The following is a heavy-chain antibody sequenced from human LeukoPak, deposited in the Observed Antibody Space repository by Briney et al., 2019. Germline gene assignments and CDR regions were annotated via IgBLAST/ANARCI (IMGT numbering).Heavy chain of an antibody. CDR3: AKPHGYSSGWYDY. CDR2: IKSKVDGGTT. Sequence: GGSLRLSCAPSGFTFSSAWMHWVRQAPGKGLEWVGRIKSKVDGGTTDHAAPVKGRFTISRDNSKNTLYLQMNSLRAEDTAVYYCAKPHGYSSGWYDYWGQGTLVTVSS. D-gene: IGHD6-19*01. V-gene: IGHV3-15*07. J-gene: IGHJ4*02. CDR1: GFTFSSAW.